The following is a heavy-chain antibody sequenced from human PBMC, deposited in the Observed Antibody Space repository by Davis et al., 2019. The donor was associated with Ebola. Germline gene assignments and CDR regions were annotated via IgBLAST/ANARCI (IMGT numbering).Heavy chain of an antibody. V-gene: IGHV3-49*04. CDR3: VRSHSSGYTEY. J-gene: IGHJ4*02. CDR1: GFTFGDYA. Sequence: GASLKISCTASGFTFGDYAMSWVRQAPGKGLEWVGFIRSKAYGGTTEYAASVKGRFTISRDDSKSSLYLQMNSLKTEDTAVYYCVRSHSSGYTEYWGQGTLVTVSS. CDR2: IRSKAYGGTT. D-gene: IGHD3-22*01.